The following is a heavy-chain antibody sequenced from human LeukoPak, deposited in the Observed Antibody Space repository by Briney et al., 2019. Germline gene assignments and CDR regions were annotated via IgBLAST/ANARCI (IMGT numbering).Heavy chain of an antibody. CDR1: GFGFSSYA. D-gene: IGHD3-10*01. Sequence: GGSLRLSCAASGFGFSSYAMSWVRQAPGKGLEWVSAISGGGGSTYYADSVKGRFTISRDNSKNTLYLQMDSLRVEDTAFYYCSKDRGRGWGQGTLVAVSS. J-gene: IGHJ4*02. V-gene: IGHV3-23*01. CDR2: ISGGGGST. CDR3: SKDRGRG.